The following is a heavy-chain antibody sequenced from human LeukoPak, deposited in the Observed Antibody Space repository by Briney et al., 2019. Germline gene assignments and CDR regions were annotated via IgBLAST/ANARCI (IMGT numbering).Heavy chain of an antibody. V-gene: IGHV3-48*03. Sequence: TGGSLRLSCAASEFTFSSYEMNWVRQAPGKGLEWVSYISSSGSTIYYADSVKGRFTISRDNSKNTLYLQMNSLRAEDSAVYYCAKNGDRGAYCSGGSCYPYYYYYMDVWGKGTTVTISS. CDR3: AKNGDRGAYCSGGSCYPYYYYYMDV. CDR2: ISSSGSTI. J-gene: IGHJ6*03. D-gene: IGHD2-15*01. CDR1: EFTFSSYE.